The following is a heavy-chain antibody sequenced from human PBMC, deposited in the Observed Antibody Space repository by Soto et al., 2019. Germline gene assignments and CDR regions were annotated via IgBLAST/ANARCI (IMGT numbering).Heavy chain of an antibody. V-gene: IGHV5-10-1*01. CDR3: ARQRRGAYYSYYGMDV. D-gene: IGHD3-10*01. Sequence: GESLKISCKGSGYSFTSYWISWVRQMPGKGLEWMGRIDPSDSYTNYSPSFQGHVTISADKSISTAYLQWSSLKASDTAMYYCARQRRGAYYSYYGMDVWGQGTTVTVSS. J-gene: IGHJ6*02. CDR1: GYSFTSYW. CDR2: IDPSDSYT.